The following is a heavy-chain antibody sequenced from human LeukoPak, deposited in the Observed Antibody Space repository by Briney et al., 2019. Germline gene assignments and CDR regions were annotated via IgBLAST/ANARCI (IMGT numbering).Heavy chain of an antibody. D-gene: IGHD3-10*01. CDR2: ISWNSGSI. J-gene: IGHJ4*02. CDR1: GFTFDDYA. CDR3: AKESFGSGSYFFDY. Sequence: GGSLRLSCSASGFTFDDYAMHWVRQAPGKGLEWVSGISWNSGSIGYADSVKGRFTISRDNAKNSLYLQMNSLRAEDTALYYCAKESFGSGSYFFDYWGQGTLVTVSS. V-gene: IGHV3-9*01.